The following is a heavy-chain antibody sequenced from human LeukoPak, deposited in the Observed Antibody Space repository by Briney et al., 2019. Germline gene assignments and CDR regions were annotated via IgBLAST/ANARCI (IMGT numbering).Heavy chain of an antibody. CDR2: ISHSGST. V-gene: IGHV4-39*07. CDR1: GGSISSSSYY. D-gene: IGHD6-13*01. CDR3: ARRSRAGAFDI. Sequence: SETLSLTCTVSGGSISSSSYYWSWIRQPPGKGLEWIGEISHSGSTNYNPSPKSRVTISVDTSKNQFSLKLSSVTAADTAVYYCARRSRAGAFDIWGQGTMVTVSS. J-gene: IGHJ3*02.